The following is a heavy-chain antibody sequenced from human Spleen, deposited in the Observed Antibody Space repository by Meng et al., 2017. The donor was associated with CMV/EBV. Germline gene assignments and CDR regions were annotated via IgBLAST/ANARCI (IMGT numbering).Heavy chain of an antibody. Sequence: LNFNMYAMNWVRQAPGKGLEWVSAITSAGRTYYADSVKGRFTISRDNSKSTLYLQMNSLRAEDTAVYYCAKAPHYGFCSSITCEDNWGQGTLVTVSS. CDR3: AKAPHYGFCSSITCEDN. J-gene: IGHJ4*02. V-gene: IGHV3-23*01. CDR1: LNFNMYA. D-gene: IGHD2/OR15-2a*01. CDR2: ITSAGRT.